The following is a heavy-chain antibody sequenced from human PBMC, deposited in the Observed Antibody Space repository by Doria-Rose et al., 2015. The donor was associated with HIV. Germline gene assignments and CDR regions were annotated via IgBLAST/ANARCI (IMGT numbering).Heavy chain of an antibody. V-gene: IGHV3-15*01. CDR3: AISETYGSGNYLDD. CDR2: IRSTTDGGAT. J-gene: IGHJ4*02. Sequence: GLEWVGRIRSTTDGGATDYAAPVKDRFTISRDDSKNTLYLQMNSLQTEDTAVYSCAISETYGSGNYLDDWGQGTLVTVSS. D-gene: IGHD3-10*01.